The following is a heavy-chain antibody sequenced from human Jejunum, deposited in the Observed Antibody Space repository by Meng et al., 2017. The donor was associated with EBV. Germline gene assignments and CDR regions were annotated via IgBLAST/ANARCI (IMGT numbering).Heavy chain of an antibody. CDR3: VKKGTRLTTHGYHFDY. J-gene: IGHJ4*02. V-gene: IGHV1-3*04. D-gene: IGHD2-15*01. CDR1: GYTFNSYA. Sequence: GQLGQSGAEVKEPGASLKVSCKASGYTFNSYAIHWVRQAPGQRLEWMGWIHTDNGGTKYSQEFQDRVTITRDTSASTAYMEISSLRSEDTAVYYCVKKGTRLTTHGYHFDYWGQGTLVTVS. CDR2: IHTDNGGT.